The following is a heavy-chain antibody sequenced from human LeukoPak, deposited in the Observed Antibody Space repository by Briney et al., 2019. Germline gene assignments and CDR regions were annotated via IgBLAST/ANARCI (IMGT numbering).Heavy chain of an antibody. CDR2: IIPIFGTA. V-gene: IGHV1-69*06. CDR1: GGTFSSYA. D-gene: IGHD6-19*01. CDR3: ARGSSGWYRAYFDY. J-gene: IGHJ4*02. Sequence: GASVKFSCKASGGTFSSYAISWVRQAPGQGLEWMGGIIPIFGTANYAQKFQGRVTITADKSTSTAYMELSSLRSEDTAVYYCARGSSGWYRAYFDYWGQGTLVTVSS.